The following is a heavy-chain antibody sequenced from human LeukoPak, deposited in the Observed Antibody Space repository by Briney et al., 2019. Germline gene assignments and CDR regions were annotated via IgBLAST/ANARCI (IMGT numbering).Heavy chain of an antibody. CDR2: ISSSSSYI. CDR1: GFTFSSYS. J-gene: IGHJ6*02. D-gene: IGHD6-13*01. Sequence: GGSLRLSCAASGFTFSSYSMNWVRQAPGKGLEWVSSISSSSSYIYYADSVKGRFTISKDNSKNTVYLQMSSLRVDDTAVYYCAKAASSSWPSYYYGMDVWGQGTTVTVSS. CDR3: AKAASSSWPSYYYGMDV. V-gene: IGHV3-21*04.